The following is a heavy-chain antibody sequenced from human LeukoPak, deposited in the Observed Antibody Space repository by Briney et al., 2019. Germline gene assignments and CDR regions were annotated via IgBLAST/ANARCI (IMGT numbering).Heavy chain of an antibody. CDR2: IFHTGST. V-gene: IGHV4-30-2*01. CDR1: GDSISSGAYS. Sequence: SETLSLTCVVSGDSISSGAYSWSWIRQPPGKGLEWIGYIFHTGSTFYNPSLKSRVTISLDTSKNQFSLKLTSVTAADTAVYYCARGRRSVNYWGQGTLVTVSS. D-gene: IGHD3-3*01. CDR3: ARGRRSVNY. J-gene: IGHJ4*02.